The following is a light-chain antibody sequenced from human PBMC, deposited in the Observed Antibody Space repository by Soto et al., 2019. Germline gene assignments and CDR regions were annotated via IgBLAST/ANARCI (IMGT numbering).Light chain of an antibody. CDR2: GAS. CDR3: QQRSNLVS. Sequence: EIVLTQSPGTLSLSPGERATLSCRASQSVSSSYLAWYQQKPGQAPRLLIYGASSRATGIPDRFSGSGSGTDFTLTISRLEPEDFAVYYCQQRSNLVSFGPGTRLEIK. J-gene: IGKJ5*01. CDR1: QSVSSSY. V-gene: IGKV3D-20*02.